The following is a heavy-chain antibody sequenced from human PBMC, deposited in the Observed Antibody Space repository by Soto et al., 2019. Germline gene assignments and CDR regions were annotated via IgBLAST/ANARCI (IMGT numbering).Heavy chain of an antibody. V-gene: IGHV3-64D*06. Sequence: PGGSLRLSCSASGFSFGTYAIHWVRQAPGKGLEYVSAISDDGGTTYYADSVKGRFTISRDNSKKSLYLQMSSLRAEDTAVYYCVKPPGCYIDSSTYHSVWGQGSLVTAPQ. CDR1: GFSFGTYA. J-gene: IGHJ4*02. D-gene: IGHD2-2*01. CDR2: ISDDGGTT. CDR3: VKPPGCYIDSSTYHSV.